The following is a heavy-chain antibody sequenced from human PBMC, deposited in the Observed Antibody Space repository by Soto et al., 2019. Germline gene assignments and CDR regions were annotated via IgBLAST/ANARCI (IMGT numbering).Heavy chain of an antibody. J-gene: IGHJ4*02. V-gene: IGHV3-74*01. CDR2: VNSDESII. Sequence: LRLSCAASGFTLSNHWMHWVRQGPGKGLVWVSRVNSDESIISYADSVKGRFTISRDDAKNTLYLQMTSLRVEDTALYYCVCFECGRSAVVTAMEANGYWGQGTLVTVSS. CDR1: GFTLSNHW. D-gene: IGHD2-21*02. CDR3: VCFECGRSAVVTAMEANGY.